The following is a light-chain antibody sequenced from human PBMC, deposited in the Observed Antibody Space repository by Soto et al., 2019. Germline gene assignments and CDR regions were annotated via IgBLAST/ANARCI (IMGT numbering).Light chain of an antibody. CDR3: QQYKNWPLT. J-gene: IGKJ4*01. CDR1: QSVSSN. CDR2: GAS. V-gene: IGKV3D-15*01. Sequence: EIVMTQSPATLSVSPGERATLSCRASQSVSSNLAWYQQKPGQAPRLLIYGASTRATGIPARFSGSGSETEFTLTISSLQSEDFAVYYCQQYKNWPLTFGGGNKVEIK.